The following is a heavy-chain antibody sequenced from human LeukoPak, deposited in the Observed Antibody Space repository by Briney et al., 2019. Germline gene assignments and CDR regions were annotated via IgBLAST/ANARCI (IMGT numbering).Heavy chain of an antibody. D-gene: IGHD2-2*01. J-gene: IGHJ4*02. V-gene: IGHV4-4*09. Sequence: KPSETLSLTCTVSGGSISKNYWSWIRQSPGKGLEWIGYIYSSGSTDYNPSLKSRVTVSVDTSRNQFSLELRSLTAADTAIFYCASIPGSSTSWFHFDNWGQGTLVTVSS. CDR2: IYSSGST. CDR3: ASIPGSSTSWFHFDN. CDR1: GGSISKNY.